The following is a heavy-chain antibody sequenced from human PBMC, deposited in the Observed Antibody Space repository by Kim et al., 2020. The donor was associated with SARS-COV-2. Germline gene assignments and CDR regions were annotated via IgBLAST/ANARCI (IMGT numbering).Heavy chain of an antibody. CDR2: IYHSGST. D-gene: IGHD6-13*01. Sequence: SETLSLTCTVSGSSISSGYYWGWIRQPPGKGLEWIGSIYHSGSTYYNPSLKSRVTISVDTSKNQFSLKLSSVTAADTAVYYCARRAKNLAGTERENWFDPWGQGTLVTVSS. CDR3: ARRAKNLAGTERENWFDP. V-gene: IGHV4-38-2*02. CDR1: GSSISSGYY. J-gene: IGHJ5*02.